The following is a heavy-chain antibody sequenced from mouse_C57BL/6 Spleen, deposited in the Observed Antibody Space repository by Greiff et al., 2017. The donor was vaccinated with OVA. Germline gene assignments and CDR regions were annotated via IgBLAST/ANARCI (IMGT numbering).Heavy chain of an antibody. CDR3: ARAANYAMDY. D-gene: IGHD6-1*01. CDR2: ISSGSSTI. J-gene: IGHJ4*01. CDR1: GFTFSDYG. Sequence: EVKLVESGGGLVKPGGSLKLSCAASGFTFSDYGMHWVRQAPEKGLEWVAYISSGSSTIYYADTVKGRFTISRDNAKNTLFLQMTRLRSEDTAMYYCARAANYAMDYWGQGTSVTVSS. V-gene: IGHV5-17*01.